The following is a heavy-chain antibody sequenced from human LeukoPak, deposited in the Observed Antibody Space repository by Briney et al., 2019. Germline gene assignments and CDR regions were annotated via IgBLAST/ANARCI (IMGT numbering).Heavy chain of an antibody. CDR1: GFTFSTFT. D-gene: IGHD4-11*01. CDR2: ISYDGSNK. J-gene: IGHJ4*02. CDR3: ARQDDYSFDY. V-gene: IGHV3-30*04. Sequence: SGRSLRLSCAASGFTFSTFTMHWVRQAPGKGLEWVAVISYDGSNKNYADSVKGRFTISRDNSKNTLYLQMNSLRGEDTALYYCARQDDYSFDYWGQGTPVPVSS.